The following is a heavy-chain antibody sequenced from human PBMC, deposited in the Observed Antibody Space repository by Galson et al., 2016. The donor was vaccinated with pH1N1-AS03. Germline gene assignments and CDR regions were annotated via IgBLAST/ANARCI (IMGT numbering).Heavy chain of an antibody. J-gene: IGHJ4*02. CDR1: GGTFFNSNA. D-gene: IGHD3-10*01. V-gene: IGHV1-69*13. CDR3: ARHRDYYGSGTIDY. CDR2: IVAIFRTT. Sequence: SVKVSCKASGGTFFNSNAISWVRQAPVQGLEWMGRIVAIFRTTNYAQKFQGRVAITADVSTSTAQMELSNLRSQDTAVYYCARHRDYYGSGTIDYWGQGTLVTVSS.